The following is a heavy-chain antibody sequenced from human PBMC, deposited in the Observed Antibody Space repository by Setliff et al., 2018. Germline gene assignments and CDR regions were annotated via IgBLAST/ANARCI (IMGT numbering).Heavy chain of an antibody. J-gene: IGHJ4*02. V-gene: IGHV5-51*01. CDR3: ARDSGSPLDY. Sequence: PGESLKISCRASGYTFTNYWIGWVRQMPGKGLEWMGIVYPGDSDTRYSPSFQGQVTISADKSISTAYLQWRSLRASDTAMYYCARDSGSPLDYWGQGTLVTVSS. D-gene: IGHD6-6*01. CDR2: VYPGDSDT. CDR1: GYTFTNYW.